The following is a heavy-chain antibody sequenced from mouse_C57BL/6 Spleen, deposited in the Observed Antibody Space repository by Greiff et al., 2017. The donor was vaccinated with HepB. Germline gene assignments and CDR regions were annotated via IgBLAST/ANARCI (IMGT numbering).Heavy chain of an antibody. J-gene: IGHJ4*01. Sequence: EVQLQQSGTVLARPGASVKMSCKTSGYTFTSYWMHWVKQRPGQGLEWIGAIYPGNSDTSYNQKFKGKAKLTAVTSASTAYMELSSLTNEDSAVYYCTGGHGYDGYAMDYWGQGTSVTVSS. CDR3: TGGHGYDGYAMDY. D-gene: IGHD2-2*01. V-gene: IGHV1-5*01. CDR1: GYTFTSYW. CDR2: IYPGNSDT.